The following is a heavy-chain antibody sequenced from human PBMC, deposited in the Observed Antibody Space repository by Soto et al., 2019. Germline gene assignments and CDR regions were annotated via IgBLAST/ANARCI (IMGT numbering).Heavy chain of an antibody. Sequence: TSETLSLTCTVSGGSISSGGYYWSWIRQHPGKGLEWIGYIYYSGSTYYNPSLKSRVTISVDTSKNQFSLKLSSVTSADTAVYYCARDYGGFYFDYWGQGTLVTVSS. V-gene: IGHV4-31*03. CDR3: ARDYGGFYFDY. CDR2: IYYSGST. J-gene: IGHJ4*02. CDR1: GGSISSGGYY. D-gene: IGHD4-17*01.